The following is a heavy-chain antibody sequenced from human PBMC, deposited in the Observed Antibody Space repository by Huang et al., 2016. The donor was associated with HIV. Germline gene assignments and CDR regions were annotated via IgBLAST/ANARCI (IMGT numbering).Heavy chain of an antibody. D-gene: IGHD6-19*01. CDR2: ISDTGRN. Sequence: QVQLQESGPGLVKPSETLSLSCTVSGGSIRSHHWSWIRQPPGKGLEWIATISDTGRNNYNPSLKSRVSMSLDTSKNNFSLKLTSVTAADTAVYYCARSPQIYQTSGLAHYYFDFWGRGTLVTVSS. CDR1: GGSIRSHH. CDR3: ARSPQIYQTSGLAHYYFDF. V-gene: IGHV4-59*11. J-gene: IGHJ2*01.